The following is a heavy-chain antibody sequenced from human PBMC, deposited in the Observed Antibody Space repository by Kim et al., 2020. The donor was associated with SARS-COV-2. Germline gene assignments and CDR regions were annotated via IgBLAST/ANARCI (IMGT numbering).Heavy chain of an antibody. V-gene: IGHV1-69*13. CDR2: IIPIFGTA. J-gene: IGHJ4*02. CDR1: GGTFSSYA. D-gene: IGHD3-22*01. Sequence: SVKVSCKASGGTFSSYAISWVRQAPGQGLEWMGGIIPIFGTANYAQKFQGRVTITADESTSTAYMELSSLRSEDTAVYYCARGAGDYDDSSGYSDYWGQGALVTVSS. CDR3: ARGAGDYDDSSGYSDY.